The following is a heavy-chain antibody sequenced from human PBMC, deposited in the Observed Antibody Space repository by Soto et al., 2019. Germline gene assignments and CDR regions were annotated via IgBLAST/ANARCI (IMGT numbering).Heavy chain of an antibody. J-gene: IGHJ6*02. Sequence: GASVKVSCKASGYTFTSSAVQWVRQARGQRLEWIGWIVVGSGNTNYAQKFQERVTITRDMSTSTAYMELSSLRSEDTAVYYCAIDGYSGYDSAYYYYGTDVWGQGTTVTVSS. CDR2: IVVGSGNT. CDR3: AIDGYSGYDSAYYYYGTDV. V-gene: IGHV1-58*01. D-gene: IGHD5-12*01. CDR1: GYTFTSSA.